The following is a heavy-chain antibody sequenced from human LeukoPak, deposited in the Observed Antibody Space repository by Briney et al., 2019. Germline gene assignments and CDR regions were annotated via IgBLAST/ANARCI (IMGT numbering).Heavy chain of an antibody. CDR2: IYTSGST. Sequence: SETLSLTCTVSGGSISSYYWSWIRQPAGKGLEWIGRIYTSGSTNYNPSFKSRVTMSVDTSKNQFSLKLSSVTAADTAVYYCARVNSSGWYDAFDIWGQGTMVTVSS. CDR1: GGSISSYY. J-gene: IGHJ3*02. CDR3: ARVNSSGWYDAFDI. V-gene: IGHV4-4*07. D-gene: IGHD6-19*01.